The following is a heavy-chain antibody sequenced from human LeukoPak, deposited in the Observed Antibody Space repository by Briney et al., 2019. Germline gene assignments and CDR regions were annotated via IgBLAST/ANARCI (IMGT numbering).Heavy chain of an antibody. CDR1: GYTFTGYY. CDR2: INPNSGGT. J-gene: IGHJ6*03. Sequence: GASVTVSCKASGYTFTGYYMHWVRQAPGQGLEWMGWINPNSGGTNYAQKFQGRVTMTRDTSISTAYMELSRLRSDDTAVYYCARLYSSQYYYYMDVWGKGTTVTVSS. D-gene: IGHD6-13*01. V-gene: IGHV1-2*02. CDR3: ARLYSSQYYYYMDV.